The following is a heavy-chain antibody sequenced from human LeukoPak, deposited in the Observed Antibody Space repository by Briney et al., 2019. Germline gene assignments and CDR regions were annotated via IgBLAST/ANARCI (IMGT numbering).Heavy chain of an antibody. V-gene: IGHV4-59*11. D-gene: IGHD3-10*01. CDR3: ARDLGYNYYGSGSYCCWFDP. J-gene: IGHJ5*02. CDR2: IYYSGST. Sequence: PSETLSLTCTVSGGSISSHYWSWIRQPPGKGLEWIGYIYYSGSTNYNPSLKSRVTISVDTSKNQFSLKLSSVTAADTVVYYCARDLGYNYYGSGSYCCWFDPWGQGPLVTVSS. CDR1: GGSISSHY.